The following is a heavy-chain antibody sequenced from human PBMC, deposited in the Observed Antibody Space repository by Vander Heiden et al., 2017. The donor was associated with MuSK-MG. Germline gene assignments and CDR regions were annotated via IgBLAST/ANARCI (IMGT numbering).Heavy chain of an antibody. CDR2: IYHSGST. CDR1: GYSISSGYY. V-gene: IGHV4-38-2*01. J-gene: IGHJ3*02. CDR3: ARHGSDYYDSSGYLENAFDI. Sequence: QVQLQESGPGLVKPSETLSLTCAVSGYSISSGYYWGWIRQPPGKGLEWIGSIYHSGSTYYNPSLKSRVTISVDTSKNQFSLKLSSVTAADTAVYYCARHGSDYYDSSGYLENAFDIWGQGTMVTVSS. D-gene: IGHD3-22*01.